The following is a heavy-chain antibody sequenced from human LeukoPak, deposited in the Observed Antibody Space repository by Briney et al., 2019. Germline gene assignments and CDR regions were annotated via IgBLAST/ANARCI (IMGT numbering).Heavy chain of an antibody. CDR2: INGDNGNT. J-gene: IGHJ4*02. D-gene: IGHD3-10*01. Sequence: VASPKVSSKHSGYNFASYTIHCVRHALGQSPEWMGSINGDNGNTKYSEKFQGRVTFTRDTSASAAYMELSRLRSDYTAVNYCARSSSGTYHYWGQGTLVTVSS. CDR1: GYNFASYT. CDR3: ARSSSGTYHY. V-gene: IGHV1-3*01.